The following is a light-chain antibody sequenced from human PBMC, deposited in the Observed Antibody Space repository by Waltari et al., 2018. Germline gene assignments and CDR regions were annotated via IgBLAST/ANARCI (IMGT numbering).Light chain of an antibody. CDR2: WES. CDR1: QSILYNSNAKNY. J-gene: IGKJ1*01. Sequence: DIVMTQSPDSLAVSLGERATINSKPSQSILYNSNAKNYLGWYQPKPGQPPQLLIYWESTRESGVPDRFSGIGSGTDFTLSIDSLQAEDVAGYYCQKYYRRRTFGQGTKVEIK. CDR3: QKYYRRRT. V-gene: IGKV4-1*01.